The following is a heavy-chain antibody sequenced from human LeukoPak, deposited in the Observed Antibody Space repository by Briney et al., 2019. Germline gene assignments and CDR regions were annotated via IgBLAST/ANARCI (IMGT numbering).Heavy chain of an antibody. Sequence: PGGSLRLSCAATGSTLNIYIMNWVRPAPGKGLECVSHISIRGSTIHYADSVRGRFTISRDSAKNSLYLQMNSLRADDTAVYYCSTAKFDYWGQGTLLTVSS. CDR3: STAKFDY. CDR2: ISIRGSTI. V-gene: IGHV3-48*01. CDR1: GSTLNIYI. J-gene: IGHJ4*02.